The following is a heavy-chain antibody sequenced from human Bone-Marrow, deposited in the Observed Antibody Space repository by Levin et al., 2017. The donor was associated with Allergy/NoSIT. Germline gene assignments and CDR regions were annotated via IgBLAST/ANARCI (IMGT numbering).Heavy chain of an antibody. CDR1: GYTFPNYG. V-gene: IGHV1-18*01. CDR2: VSPDNGDT. J-gene: IGHJ4*02. D-gene: IGHD5-12*01. Sequence: ASVKVSCKASGYTFPNYGISWVRQAPGHGLEWMGWVSPDNGDTNYAQRFQGRVTMTADTPTSTAYMELRSLRSDDTAVYYCARGHTAISGHGDAYWGQGTLVGVSS. CDR3: ARGHTAISGHGDAY.